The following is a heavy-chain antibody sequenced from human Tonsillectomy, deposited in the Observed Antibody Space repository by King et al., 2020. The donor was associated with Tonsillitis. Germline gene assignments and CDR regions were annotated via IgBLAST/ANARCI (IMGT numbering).Heavy chain of an antibody. CDR3: AKDRHSSPRGVYYYYSMDV. V-gene: IGHV3-30*18. D-gene: IGHD6-13*01. CDR1: GFTFSRYD. Sequence: HVQLVESGGGVVQPGRSLRLSCAASGFTFSRYDMHWVRQAPGKGLEWVALISNDGSYEYYADSVKGRLTISRDNSKNTLYLQMNSLRAEDTAVYYCAKDRHSSPRGVYYYYSMDVWGKGTTVTVSS. CDR2: ISNDGSYE. J-gene: IGHJ6*03.